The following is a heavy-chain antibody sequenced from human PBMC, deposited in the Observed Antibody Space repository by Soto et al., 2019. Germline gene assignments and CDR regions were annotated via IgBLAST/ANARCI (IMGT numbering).Heavy chain of an antibody. CDR3: ARGPSGYDPRSLIDY. V-gene: IGHV1-69*02. J-gene: IGHJ4*02. CDR2: IIPILGIA. CDR1: GGTFSSYT. D-gene: IGHD5-12*01. Sequence: SVQVSCKASGGTFSSYTISWVRQAPGQGLEWMGRIIPILGIANYAQKFQGRVTITADKSTSTAYMELSSLRSEDTAVYYCARGPSGYDPRSLIDYWGQGTLVTVSS.